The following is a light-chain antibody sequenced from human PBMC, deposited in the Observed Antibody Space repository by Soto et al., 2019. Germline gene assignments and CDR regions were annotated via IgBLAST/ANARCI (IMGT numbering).Light chain of an antibody. J-gene: IGLJ2*01. V-gene: IGLV6-57*04. CDR1: SGSIASNY. Sequence: NFMLTQPHSVSESPGKTVTISCTRSSGSIASNYVQWYQQRPGSAPTTLIYEDDQRPSGVPDRFSGSIDSSSNSASLPISGLKTEDEAGYYCQSYDSTNPVVFGGGTKLTVL. CDR2: EDD. CDR3: QSYDSTNPVV.